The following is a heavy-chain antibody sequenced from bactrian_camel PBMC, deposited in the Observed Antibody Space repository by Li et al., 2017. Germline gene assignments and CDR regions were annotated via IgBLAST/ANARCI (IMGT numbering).Heavy chain of an antibody. CDR3: ATQMPGWGSEYNY. D-gene: IGHD1*01. V-gene: IGHV3S31*01. CDR2: INEGGGNT. Sequence: DVQLVESGGGLVQPGGSLRLSCVASGFTFSRCAMNWVRQAPGKGPEWVSCINEGGGNTYYADSVKGRFTISRDNAKNTLYLQMNSLKSEDTARYYCATQMPGWGSEYNYWGQGTQVTVS. CDR1: GFTFSRCA. J-gene: IGHJ4*01.